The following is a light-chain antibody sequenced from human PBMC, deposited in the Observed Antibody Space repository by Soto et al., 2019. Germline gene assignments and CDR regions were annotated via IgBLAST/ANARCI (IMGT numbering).Light chain of an antibody. Sequence: EIVLTQSPGTLSLSPGERATLSCRASQSVSSSYLAWYQNKPGQAPRLLIYGASSRATGIPDRFSGSGSGTDFTLSISRLEPEDVAVYYWQQYGSSPHTFGQGTKLEIK. J-gene: IGKJ2*01. CDR1: QSVSSSY. CDR2: GAS. V-gene: IGKV3-20*01. CDR3: QQYGSSPHT.